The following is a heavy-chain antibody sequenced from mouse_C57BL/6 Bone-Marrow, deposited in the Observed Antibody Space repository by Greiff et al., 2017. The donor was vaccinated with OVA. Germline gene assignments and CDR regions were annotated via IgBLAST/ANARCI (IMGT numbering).Heavy chain of an antibody. CDR1: GFTFSSYG. D-gene: IGHD3-1*01. CDR2: ISSGGSYT. CDR3: ARGGKLGRFAY. V-gene: IGHV5-6*01. J-gene: IGHJ3*01. Sequence: EVKLQESGGDLVKPGGSLKLSCAASGFTFSSYGMSWVRQTPDKRLEWVATISSGGSYTYYPDSVKGRFTISRDNAKNTLYLQMSSLKSEYTAMYYCARGGKLGRFAYWGQGTLVTVSA.